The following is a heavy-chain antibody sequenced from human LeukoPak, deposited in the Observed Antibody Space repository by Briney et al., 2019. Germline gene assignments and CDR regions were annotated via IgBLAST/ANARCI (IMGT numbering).Heavy chain of an antibody. D-gene: IGHD6-25*01. CDR3: ARLKVPYTSGLAP. J-gene: IGHJ5*02. CDR2: IYYSGST. CDR1: GGSISSYY. V-gene: IGHV4-59*08. Sequence: PSETLSLTCTVSGGSISSYYWNWIRQPPGKGLEWIGYIYYSGSTNYNPSLKSRVTISVGTSKNQFSLKLSSVTAADTAVYYCARLKVPYTSGLAPWGQGTLVTVSS.